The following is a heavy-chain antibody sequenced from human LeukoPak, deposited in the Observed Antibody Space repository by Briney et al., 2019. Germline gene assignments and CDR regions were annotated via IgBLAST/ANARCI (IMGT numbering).Heavy chain of an antibody. V-gene: IGHV1-69*01. J-gene: IGHJ6*03. CDR1: GGTFSSYA. CDR2: IIPIFGTA. CDR3: ARGSAVAYYYYYYMDV. Sequence: ASVKVSCKASGGTFSSYAISWVRQAPGQGLEWMGGIIPIFGTANYAQKFQGRVTITADESTSTAYMELSSLRSEDTAVYYCARGSAVAYYYYYYMDVWGKGTTVTVSS. D-gene: IGHD6-19*01.